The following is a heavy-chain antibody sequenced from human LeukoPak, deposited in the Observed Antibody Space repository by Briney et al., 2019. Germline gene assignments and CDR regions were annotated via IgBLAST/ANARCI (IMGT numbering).Heavy chain of an antibody. Sequence: SETLSLTCTVSGGSISSYYWSWIRQPAGKGLEWIGRIYTSGSTNYNPSLKSRATMSVDTSKNQFSLKLSSVTAADTAVYYCVYQPLLYPAGYWGQGTLVTVSS. D-gene: IGHD2-2*02. J-gene: IGHJ4*02. CDR1: GGSISSYY. CDR3: VYQPLLYPAGY. CDR2: IYTSGST. V-gene: IGHV4-4*07.